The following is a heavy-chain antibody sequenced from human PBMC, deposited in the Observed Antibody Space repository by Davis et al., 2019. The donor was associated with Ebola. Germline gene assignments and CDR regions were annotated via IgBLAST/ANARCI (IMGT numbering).Heavy chain of an antibody. D-gene: IGHD6-19*01. CDR2: INPSGGST. J-gene: IGHJ6*03. CDR1: AYTFTGYY. CDR3: ARGGRIAVAGYYYYMDV. V-gene: IGHV1-46*01. Sequence: ASVKVSCKASAYTFTGYYMHWVRQAPGQGLEWMGIINPSGGSTSYAQKFQGRCTMTRDTSTSTVYMELSSLRSEDTAVYYCARGGRIAVAGYYYYMDVWGKGTTVTVSS.